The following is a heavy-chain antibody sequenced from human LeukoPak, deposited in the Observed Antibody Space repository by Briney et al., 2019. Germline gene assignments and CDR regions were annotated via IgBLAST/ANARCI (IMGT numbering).Heavy chain of an antibody. V-gene: IGHV3-21*01. CDR3: ARTHVADDITMPG. D-gene: IGHD3-10*01. J-gene: IGHJ4*02. CDR1: GFTFSSYS. CDR2: IGSSGNYI. Sequence: GGSLRLSCAASGFTFSSYSMNWVRQAPGKGLEWVSCIGSSGNYIYYADSVKGRFTISRDNAKNSLYLPMNSLRAEDTAVYYCARTHVADDITMPGWGQGTLVTVSS.